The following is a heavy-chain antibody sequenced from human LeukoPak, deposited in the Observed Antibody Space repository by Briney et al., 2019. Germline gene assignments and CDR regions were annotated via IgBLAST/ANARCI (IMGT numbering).Heavy chain of an antibody. J-gene: IGHJ4*02. CDR2: VSGSGGST. CDR1: GFTFSSYA. V-gene: IGHV3-23*01. CDR3: AKDARNYDSSGWAYDY. D-gene: IGHD3-22*01. Sequence: GGSLRLSCAASGFTFSSYAMSWVRQAPGKGLEWVSAVSGSGGSTHCADSVKGRFTISRDNSKNTLYLQMNSLRAEDTAAYYCAKDARNYDSSGWAYDYWGQGTLVTVSS.